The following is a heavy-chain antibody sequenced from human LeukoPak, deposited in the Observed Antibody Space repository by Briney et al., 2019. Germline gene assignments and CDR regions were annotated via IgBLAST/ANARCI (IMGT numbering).Heavy chain of an antibody. CDR3: ARLYSSSLGRVFDY. CDR1: GGSISSYY. CDR2: IYNSGST. Sequence: NPSETLSLTCTVSGGSISSYYWSWIRQPAGKGLEWIGHIYNSGSTNYNPSLKSRVTISVDTSKNQFSLKLSSVTAADTAVYYCARLYSSSLGRVFDYWGQGTLVTVSS. J-gene: IGHJ4*02. V-gene: IGHV4-4*07. D-gene: IGHD4-11*01.